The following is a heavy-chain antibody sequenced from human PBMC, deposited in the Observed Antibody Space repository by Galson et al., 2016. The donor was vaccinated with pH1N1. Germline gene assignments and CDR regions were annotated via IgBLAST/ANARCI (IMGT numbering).Heavy chain of an antibody. Sequence: SVKVSCKASGFYFSVYYVYRVRLAPGKGLEWMGWIYPNSGGTKYAQKFQDRVTMTWDTSTRTAYMDLRRLRFDDSAIYYCATSRWMEVWAYFDYWGQGNQVTVSS. J-gene: IGHJ4*02. CDR2: IYPNSGGT. CDR3: ATSRWMEVWAYFDY. V-gene: IGHV1-2*02. D-gene: IGHD3-16*01. CDR1: GFYFSVYY.